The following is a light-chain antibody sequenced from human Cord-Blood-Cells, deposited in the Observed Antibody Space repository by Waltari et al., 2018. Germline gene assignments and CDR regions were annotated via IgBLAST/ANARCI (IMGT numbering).Light chain of an antibody. V-gene: IGLV2-23*02. CDR2: EVS. J-gene: IGLJ1*01. CDR1: SSDVGSYNL. Sequence: QSALTQPASVSGSPGQSITISCTGTSSDVGSYNLVSWYQQHPGKAPKLMIYEVSKLPSGVSNRFSGSKSSNTASLTSSGLQAEDEADYYCCSYAGSSTYVFGTGTKVTVL. CDR3: CSYAGSSTYV.